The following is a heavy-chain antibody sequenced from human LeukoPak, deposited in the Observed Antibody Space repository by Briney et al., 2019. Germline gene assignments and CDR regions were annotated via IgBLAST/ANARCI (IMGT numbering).Heavy chain of an antibody. V-gene: IGHV5-51*01. CDR2: IYPGDSDT. D-gene: IGHD6-13*01. CDR3: ARSVGEYSSSWYGDY. Sequence: GESLKLSCKGSGYSFTSYWIGWVRQMPGKGLEWMGIIYPGDSDTRYSPSFQGQVTISADKSISTAYLQWSSLKASDTAMYYCARSVGEYSSSWYGDYWGQGTLVTVSS. J-gene: IGHJ4*02. CDR1: GYSFTSYW.